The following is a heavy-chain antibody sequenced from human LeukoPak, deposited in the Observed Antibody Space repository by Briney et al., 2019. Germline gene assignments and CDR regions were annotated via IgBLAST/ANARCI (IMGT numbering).Heavy chain of an antibody. V-gene: IGHV1-8*01. CDR3: ARFAYSNYSYYYYYYMDV. Sequence: VASVKVSCKASGYTFTSYDINWVRQATGQGLEWMGWMNPNSGNTGYAQKFQGRVTMTRNTSISTAYMELSSLRSEDTAVYYCARFAYSNYSYYYYYYMDVWGKGTTVTVFS. D-gene: IGHD4-11*01. CDR2: MNPNSGNT. CDR1: GYTFTSYD. J-gene: IGHJ6*03.